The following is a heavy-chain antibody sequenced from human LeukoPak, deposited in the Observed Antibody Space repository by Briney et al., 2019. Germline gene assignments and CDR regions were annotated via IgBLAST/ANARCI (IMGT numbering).Heavy chain of an antibody. CDR2: IYPGDSDT. V-gene: IGHV5-51*01. CDR3: ARHACSSTSCYVSFDY. D-gene: IGHD2-2*01. Sequence: GESLKISCKGSGYSFSSNWIGWVRPMPGEGLEWMGIIYPGDSDTRYSPSFQGQVTISADKSISTAYLQWSSLKASDTAMYYCARHACSSTSCYVSFDYWGQGTLVTVSS. J-gene: IGHJ4*02. CDR1: GYSFSSNW.